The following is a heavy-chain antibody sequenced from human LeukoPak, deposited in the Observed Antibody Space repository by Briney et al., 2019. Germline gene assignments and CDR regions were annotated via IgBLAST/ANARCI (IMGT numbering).Heavy chain of an antibody. J-gene: IGHJ4*02. CDR3: AKASKMDTILPPFDY. Sequence: GGSLRLSCAASEFTFSKYAMNWVRQAPGKGLEWVSGINGSGVITFYADSVKGRFTIPRDNSKNTLYLQMNSLRAEDTAVYYCAKASKMDTILPPFDYWGQGTLVTVSS. D-gene: IGHD5-24*01. V-gene: IGHV3-23*01. CDR1: EFTFSKYA. CDR2: INGSGVIT.